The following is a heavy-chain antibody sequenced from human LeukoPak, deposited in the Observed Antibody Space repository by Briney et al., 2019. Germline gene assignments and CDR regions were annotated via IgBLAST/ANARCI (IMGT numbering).Heavy chain of an antibody. Sequence: GGSLRLSCAASGFAFDDYTMHWVRQAPGKGLEWVSLISWDGGSTYYADSVKGRFTISRDNSKNSLYLQMNSLRTEDTALYYCAKAGYCSSTSCFRYYYYYMDVWGKGTTVTVSS. CDR3: AKAGYCSSTSCFRYYYYYMDV. CDR1: GFAFDDYT. J-gene: IGHJ6*03. V-gene: IGHV3-43*01. CDR2: ISWDGGST. D-gene: IGHD2-2*01.